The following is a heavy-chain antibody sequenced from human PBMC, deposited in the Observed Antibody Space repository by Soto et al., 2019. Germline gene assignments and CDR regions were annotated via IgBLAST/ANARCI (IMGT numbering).Heavy chain of an antibody. D-gene: IGHD5-12*01. Sequence: SETLSLTCAVYGGSFSGYYWSWIRQPPGKGLEWIGEINHSGSTNYNPSLKSRVTISVDTSKNQFSLKLSSVTAADTAVYYCARGQVATIGYLGVYYYYGMDVWGQGTTVTVSS. J-gene: IGHJ6*02. CDR1: GGSFSGYY. CDR3: ARGQVATIGYLGVYYYYGMDV. V-gene: IGHV4-34*01. CDR2: INHSGST.